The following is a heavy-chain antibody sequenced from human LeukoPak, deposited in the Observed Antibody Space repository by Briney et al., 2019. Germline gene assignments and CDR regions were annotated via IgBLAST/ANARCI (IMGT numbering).Heavy chain of an antibody. D-gene: IGHD1-1*01. CDR1: GFTFSSYS. V-gene: IGHV3-21*01. Sequence: PGGSLRLSCAASGFTFSSYSMNWVRQAPGKGLEWVSSISSSSSNIYYADSVRGRFTISRDSAKSSLFLQMNSRKAEDTALYFCASGIRERGFDSWGQGTLVTVSS. CDR2: ISSSSSNI. J-gene: IGHJ4*02. CDR3: ASGIRERGFDS.